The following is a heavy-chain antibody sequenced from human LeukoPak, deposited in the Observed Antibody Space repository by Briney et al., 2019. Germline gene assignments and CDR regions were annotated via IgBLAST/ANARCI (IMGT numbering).Heavy chain of an antibody. J-gene: IGHJ4*02. CDR2: INPNSGGT. CDR3: ARVGSAWGLRLDY. Sequence: ASVKVSCKASGYTFTSYYMHWVRQAPGQGLEWMGRINPNSGGTNYAQKFQGRVTMTRDTSISTAYMELSRLRSDDTAVYYCARVGSAWGLRLDYWGQGTLVTVSS. V-gene: IGHV1-2*06. CDR1: GYTFTSYY. D-gene: IGHD1-26*01.